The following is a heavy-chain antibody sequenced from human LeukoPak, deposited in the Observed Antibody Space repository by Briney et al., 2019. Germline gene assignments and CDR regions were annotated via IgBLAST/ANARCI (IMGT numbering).Heavy chain of an antibody. Sequence: PGGSLRLSCTASGFTFSTYTMNWVRQAPGKGLELVANIKQDGSEKYYVDSVQGRFTISRDNAKNSLHLQMNSLRVEDTAVYYCARRIVGPTSGGDYWGQGTPVTVSS. CDR3: ARRIVGPTSGGDY. J-gene: IGHJ4*02. D-gene: IGHD1-26*01. V-gene: IGHV3-7*01. CDR2: IKQDGSEK. CDR1: GFTFSTYT.